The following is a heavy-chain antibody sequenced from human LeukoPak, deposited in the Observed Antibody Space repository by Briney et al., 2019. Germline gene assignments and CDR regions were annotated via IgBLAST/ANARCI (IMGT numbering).Heavy chain of an antibody. D-gene: IGHD3-16*01. Sequence: WVSAISGSGGSTYYADSVKGRFTISRDNSKNTLYLQMNSLRAEDTAVYYCAKDQGGAFDIWGQGTMVTVSS. V-gene: IGHV3-23*01. CDR3: AKDQGGAFDI. CDR2: ISGSGGST. J-gene: IGHJ3*02.